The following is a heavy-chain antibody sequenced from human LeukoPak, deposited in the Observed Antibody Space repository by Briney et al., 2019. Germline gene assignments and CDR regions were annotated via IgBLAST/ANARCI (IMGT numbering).Heavy chain of an antibody. CDR3: ARTGTVDYYYDSSGYYEGSDY. CDR1: GYTFTDYY. CDR2: INVNRGGT. J-gene: IGHJ4*02. D-gene: IGHD3-22*01. V-gene: IGHV1-2*02. Sequence: ASVRVSCKASGYTFTDYYMHWVRQAPGQGLEWMGWINVNRGGTNYAQRFQGRVTMTRDTSITTAYMELSRLESDDTAVYYCARTGTVDYYYDSSGYYEGSDYWGQGTLVTVSS.